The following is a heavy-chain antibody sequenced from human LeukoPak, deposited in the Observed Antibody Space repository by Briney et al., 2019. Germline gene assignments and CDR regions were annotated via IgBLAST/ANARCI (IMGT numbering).Heavy chain of an antibody. CDR1: GYSISSSNW. CDR2: IYYSGST. J-gene: IGHJ4*02. CDR3: ARTKGSGSYGIDY. V-gene: IGHV4-28*01. D-gene: IGHD1-26*01. Sequence: SETLSLTCAVSGYSISSSNWWGWIRQPPGKGLEWIGFIYYSGSTYYNPSLKSRVTMSVDTSKNQFSLKLSSVTAVDTAVYYCARTKGSGSYGIDYWGQGTLVTVSS.